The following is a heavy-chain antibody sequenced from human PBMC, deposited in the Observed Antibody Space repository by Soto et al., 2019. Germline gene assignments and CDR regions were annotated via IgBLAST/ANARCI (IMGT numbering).Heavy chain of an antibody. CDR2: ISGSGDNT. Sequence: EVQLLESGGGFVQPGGSLRLSCAASGFIFSRYAMTWVRQAPGKGLEWVSTISGSGDNTYYAASVKGRFTISRDNSKNTLHLQMNSLRAEDTAVYYCAKDPESYYYDSSGYYGAFDIWGQGTMVTVSS. CDR3: AKDPESYYYDSSGYYGAFDI. J-gene: IGHJ3*02. V-gene: IGHV3-23*01. D-gene: IGHD3-22*01. CDR1: GFIFSRYA.